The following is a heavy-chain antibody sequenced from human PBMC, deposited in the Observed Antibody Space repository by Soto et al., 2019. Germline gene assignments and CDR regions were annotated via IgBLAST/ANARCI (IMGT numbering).Heavy chain of an antibody. J-gene: IGHJ3*02. CDR2: IFSGGST. D-gene: IGHD3-22*01. Sequence: PGGSLRLSCAASGFTVSSNYMSWVRQAPGKGLEWVSVIFSGGSTYFADSVEGRFTVSRDNSKNTLYLHMNSLRAEDTALYYCARDTGYYYDSSRYYGAFDIWGQGTMVTVSS. CDR3: ARDTGYYYDSSRYYGAFDI. CDR1: GFTVSSNY. V-gene: IGHV3-53*01.